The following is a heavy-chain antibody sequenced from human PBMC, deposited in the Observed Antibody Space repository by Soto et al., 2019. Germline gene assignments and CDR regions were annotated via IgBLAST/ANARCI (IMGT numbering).Heavy chain of an antibody. D-gene: IGHD5-18*01. Sequence: GGSLRLSCAASGFTFSSYSMNWVRQAPGKGLEWVSSISSSSSYKYYADSVKGRFTISRDNAKNSLYLQMNSLRAEDTAVYYCARDGMVDTAMVRVSGFDPWGQGTLVTVSS. V-gene: IGHV3-21*01. J-gene: IGHJ5*02. CDR2: ISSSSSYK. CDR1: GFTFSSYS. CDR3: ARDGMVDTAMVRVSGFDP.